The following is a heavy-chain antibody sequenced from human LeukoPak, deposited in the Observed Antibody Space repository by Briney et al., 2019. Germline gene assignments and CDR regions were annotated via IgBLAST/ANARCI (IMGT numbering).Heavy chain of an antibody. V-gene: IGHV3-7*01. Sequence: GGSLRLSCAASGFTFSSYWMSWVRQAPGKGLEWVANIKQDGSEKCYVDSVKGRFTISRDNAKNSLYLQMNSLRAEDTAVYYCAREEYCSGGSCYEGGDYYYGMDVWGQGTTVTVSS. J-gene: IGHJ6*02. CDR1: GFTFSSYW. D-gene: IGHD2-15*01. CDR2: IKQDGSEK. CDR3: AREEYCSGGSCYEGGDYYYGMDV.